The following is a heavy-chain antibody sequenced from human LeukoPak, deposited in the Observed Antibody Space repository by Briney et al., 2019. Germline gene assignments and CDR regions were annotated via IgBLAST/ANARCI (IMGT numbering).Heavy chain of an antibody. CDR2: INPSGGST. V-gene: IGHV1-46*01. CDR3: ARDRLGSGYDDAFDI. D-gene: IGHD5-12*01. Sequence: GASVKVSCKASGYTFTSYYMHWVRQAPGQGLEWMGIINPSGGSTSYAQKFQGRVTMTTDTSTSTAYMELRSLRSDDTAVYYCARDRLGSGYDDAFDIWGQGTMVTVSS. CDR1: GYTFTSYY. J-gene: IGHJ3*02.